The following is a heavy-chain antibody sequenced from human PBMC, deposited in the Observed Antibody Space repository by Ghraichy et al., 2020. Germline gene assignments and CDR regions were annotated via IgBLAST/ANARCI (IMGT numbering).Heavy chain of an antibody. CDR1: GYTFTSYY. CDR3: ARDLSIAAAGTNYFDY. Sequence: ASVKVSCKASGYTFTSYYMHWVRQAPGQGLEWMGIINPSGGSTSYAQKFQGRVTMTRDTSTSTVYMELSSLRSEDTAVYYCARDLSIAAAGTNYFDYWGQGTLVTVSS. D-gene: IGHD6-13*01. V-gene: IGHV1-46*03. J-gene: IGHJ4*02. CDR2: INPSGGST.